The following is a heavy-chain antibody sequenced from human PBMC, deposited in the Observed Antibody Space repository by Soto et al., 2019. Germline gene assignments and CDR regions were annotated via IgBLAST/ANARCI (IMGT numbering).Heavy chain of an antibody. CDR3: ANPSLDVGATQYFDY. D-gene: IGHD1-26*01. J-gene: IGHJ4*02. Sequence: GGSLRLSCAASGFTFSSYAMSWVRQAPGKGLEWVSAICGSGGSTYYADSVKGRFTISRDNSKNTLYLQMNSLRAEDTAVYYCANPSLDVGATQYFDYWGQGTLVTVSS. CDR2: ICGSGGST. CDR1: GFTFSSYA. V-gene: IGHV3-23*01.